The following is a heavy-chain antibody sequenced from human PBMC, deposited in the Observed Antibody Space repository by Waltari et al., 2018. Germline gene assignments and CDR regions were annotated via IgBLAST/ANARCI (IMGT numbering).Heavy chain of an antibody. J-gene: IGHJ4*02. D-gene: IGHD6-19*01. V-gene: IGHV3-48*01. Sequence: EVQLVESGGGLVQPGGSLRLSCAASGFTFSSYSMNWVPQAPGKGLEWVSYISSSSSTIYYADSVKGRFTISIDNAKNSLYLQMNSLRAEDTAVYYCAREQWLLPLDYWGQGTLVTVSS. CDR3: AREQWLLPLDY. CDR2: ISSSSSTI. CDR1: GFTFSSYS.